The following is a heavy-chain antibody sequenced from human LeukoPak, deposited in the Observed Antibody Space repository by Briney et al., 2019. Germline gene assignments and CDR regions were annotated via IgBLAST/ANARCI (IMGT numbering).Heavy chain of an antibody. CDR1: GFTFSSYS. Sequence: GGSLRLSCAASGFTFSSYSMNWVRQAPGKGLEWVSYISSVSNNIDYADSVKGRFTISRDNAKRSLYLQMNSLRAEDTAVYYCARGKYGDYVDYYGMDVWGQGTTVTVSS. V-gene: IGHV3-48*04. CDR3: ARGKYGDYVDYYGMDV. CDR2: ISSVSNNI. D-gene: IGHD4-17*01. J-gene: IGHJ6*02.